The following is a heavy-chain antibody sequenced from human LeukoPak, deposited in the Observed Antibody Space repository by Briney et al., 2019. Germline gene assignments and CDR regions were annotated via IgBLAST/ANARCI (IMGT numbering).Heavy chain of an antibody. Sequence: ASVKVSCKSSGYAFTTCYMHWVRQAPGQGLEWMGIINPSGGSPTYAQKFQGRVTMTRDTSTNTIYMELSSLRSEDTAVYYCARDSGSHSFDYWGQGTLVTVSS. CDR3: ARDSGSHSFDY. J-gene: IGHJ4*02. D-gene: IGHD1-26*01. V-gene: IGHV1-46*01. CDR1: GYAFTTCY. CDR2: INPSGGSP.